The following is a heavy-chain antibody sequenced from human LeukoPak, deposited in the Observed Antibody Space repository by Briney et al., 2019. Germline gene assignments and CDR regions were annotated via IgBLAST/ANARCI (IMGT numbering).Heavy chain of an antibody. CDR3: ARALGYSSGRYYFDY. V-gene: IGHV3-21*01. CDR1: GFTFSSYS. D-gene: IGHD6-19*01. J-gene: IGHJ4*02. CDR2: ISSSSSYI. Sequence: GGSLRLSCAASGFTFSSYSMNWVRQAPGKGLEWVSSISSSSSYIYYADSVKGRFTISRDNAKNSLYLQMNSLRAEDTAVYYCARALGYSSGRYYFDYWDQGTLVTVSS.